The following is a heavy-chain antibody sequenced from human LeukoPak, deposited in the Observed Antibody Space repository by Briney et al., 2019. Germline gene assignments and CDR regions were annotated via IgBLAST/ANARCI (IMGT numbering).Heavy chain of an antibody. J-gene: IGHJ4*02. V-gene: IGHV4-59*08. CDR2: IYSSGST. CDR1: GGSISSYY. CDR3: ARQMSGSSALDY. Sequence: SETLSLTSTVSGGSISSYYGSWIRHPPGKGLEWIGYIYSSGSTNYNPSLKSRVTISVDTSKNQFSLKLSSVTAADTAVFYCARQMSGSSALDYWGQGTLVTVSS. D-gene: IGHD6-13*01.